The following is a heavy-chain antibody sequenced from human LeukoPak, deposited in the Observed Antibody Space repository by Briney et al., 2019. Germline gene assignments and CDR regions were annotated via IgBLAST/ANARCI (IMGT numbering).Heavy chain of an antibody. D-gene: IGHD5-12*01. Sequence: ASVKVSCKASVYTFTSYDINWVRQATGQGLEWMGWMNPNSGNTGYTQKFQGRVTFTRNTSISTAYMELSSLRFDDTAVYYCARWMATISNFDYWGQGTLVTVSS. CDR1: VYTFTSYD. CDR2: MNPNSGNT. V-gene: IGHV1-8*01. J-gene: IGHJ4*02. CDR3: ARWMATISNFDY.